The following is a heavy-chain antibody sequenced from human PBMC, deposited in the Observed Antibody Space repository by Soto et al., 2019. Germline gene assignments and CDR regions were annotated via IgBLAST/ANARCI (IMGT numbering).Heavy chain of an antibody. V-gene: IGHV1-18*01. CDR2: INTYNGNT. CDR3: AMVDVYVTPSPQDV. CDR1: GYTSTRYG. J-gene: IGHJ6*02. D-gene: IGHD3-16*01. Sequence: QVQLAQSGAEVKNPGASVKVSCQASGYTSTRYGIGWARQAPGQGLEWMGWINTYNGNTNYAKNVQGRVTLTTDTSTSTAYMELRSLRSNDTAIYYCAMVDVYVTPSPQDVWGQGTTVIVSS.